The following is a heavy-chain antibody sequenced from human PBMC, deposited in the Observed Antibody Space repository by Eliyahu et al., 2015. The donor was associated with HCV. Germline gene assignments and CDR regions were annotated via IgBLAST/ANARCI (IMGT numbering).Heavy chain of an antibody. J-gene: IGHJ4*02. CDR1: GFTXDDYA. CDR3: AKESYGSGTYYYDY. CDR2: ISWNSGSI. V-gene: IGHV3-9*01. D-gene: IGHD3-10*01. Sequence: EVQVVESGGGLVQPGRSLXLSCAVXGFTXDDYAMXWVRQAPGKGLGWVSGISWNSGSIGYADSVKGRFTISRDNAKNSLYLQMNSLRAEDTALYYCAKESYGSGTYYYDYWGQGTLVTVSS.